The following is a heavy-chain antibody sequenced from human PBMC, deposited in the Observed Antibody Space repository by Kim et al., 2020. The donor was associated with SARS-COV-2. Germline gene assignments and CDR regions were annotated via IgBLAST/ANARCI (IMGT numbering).Heavy chain of an antibody. CDR3: ARRAGDYGDYYYYYGMDV. J-gene: IGHJ6*01. Sequence: SETLSLTCAVYGGSFSGYYWSWIRQPPGKGLEWIGEINHSGSTNYNPSLKSRVTISVDTSKNQFSLKLSSVTAADTAVYYCARRAGDYGDYYYYYGMDV. V-gene: IGHV4-34*01. CDR1: GGSFSGYY. CDR2: INHSGST. D-gene: IGHD4-17*01.